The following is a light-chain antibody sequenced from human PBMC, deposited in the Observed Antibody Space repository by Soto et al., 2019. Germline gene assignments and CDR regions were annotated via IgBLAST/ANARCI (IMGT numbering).Light chain of an antibody. CDR2: EVT. V-gene: IGLV2-18*02. CDR1: SSDVGSYNR. Sequence: QSALTQPPSVSGSPGQSVTISCTGTSSDVGSYNRVSWYQQPPGTAPKLIIYEVTNRPSGVPIRFSGSKSANMASLTISGLPAEEEVDYCSASYTSSRVWVFGVGTKLTVL. CDR3: ASYTSSRVWV. J-gene: IGLJ3*02.